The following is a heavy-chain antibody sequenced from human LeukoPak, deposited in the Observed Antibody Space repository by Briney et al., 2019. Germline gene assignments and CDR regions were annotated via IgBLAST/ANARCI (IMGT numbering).Heavy chain of an antibody. CDR1: GFTFSGHW. Sequence: GGSLRLSCAASGFTFSGHWMSWVRQAPGQGLEWVANINQGGSDKYYVDSVKGRFTISRDNANNLLYLQMNSLRGEDTAVYYCTRDRSRAEDDWGQGTLVTVSS. CDR2: INQGGSDK. V-gene: IGHV3-7*01. D-gene: IGHD1-14*01. J-gene: IGHJ4*02. CDR3: TRDRSRAEDD.